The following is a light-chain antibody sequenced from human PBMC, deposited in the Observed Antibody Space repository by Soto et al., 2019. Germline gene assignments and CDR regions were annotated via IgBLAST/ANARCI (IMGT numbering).Light chain of an antibody. J-gene: IGKJ5*01. CDR3: QQYDNLPLI. CDR1: QDIREY. V-gene: IGKV1-33*01. Sequence: IQMTQSPSSLSASAGDRVTITCQATQDIREYLNWYQQKPGKAPKLLIYDASSLETGVPSRFSGSGSGTDFTLTISSLQPEDFATYYCQQYDNLPLIFGQGTRLDIK. CDR2: DAS.